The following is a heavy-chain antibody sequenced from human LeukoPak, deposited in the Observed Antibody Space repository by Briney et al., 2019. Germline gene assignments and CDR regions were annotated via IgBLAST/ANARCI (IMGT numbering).Heavy chain of an antibody. D-gene: IGHD5-18*01. V-gene: IGHV4-34*01. CDR2: INHSGST. CDR1: GGSFSGYY. CDR3: ARRIQYKGLDY. Sequence: SETLSLTCAVYGGSFSGYYWSWIRQPPGKGLEWIGEINHSGSTNYNPSLKSRVTISADTSKNQFSLKLSSVTAADTAVYYCARRIQYKGLDYWGQGTLVTVSS. J-gene: IGHJ4*02.